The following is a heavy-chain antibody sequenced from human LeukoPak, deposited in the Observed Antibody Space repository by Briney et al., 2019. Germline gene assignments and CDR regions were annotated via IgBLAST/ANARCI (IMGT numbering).Heavy chain of an antibody. D-gene: IGHD5-24*01. CDR2: INWNGGRT. V-gene: IGHV3-20*04. J-gene: IGHJ4*02. Sequence: GGSLRLSCAASGFTFDDYGMSWVRQAPGKGLEWVSDINWNGGRTGYADSVKGRFTISRDNAKNSLYLQMNSLRAEDTALYYCARTREFSRDGDKNYYFDYWGQGTLVTVSS. CDR1: GFTFDDYG. CDR3: ARTREFSRDGDKNYYFDY.